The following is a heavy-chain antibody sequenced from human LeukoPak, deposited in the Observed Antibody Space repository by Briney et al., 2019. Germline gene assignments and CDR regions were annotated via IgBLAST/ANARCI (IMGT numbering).Heavy chain of an antibody. D-gene: IGHD1-14*01. Sequence: PGGSLRLSCAASGFTFSNYWMTWVRQAPGKGLEWVANMNQDGSAKYYVDSVKGRFAISRDNAKNSLYLQMNNLRAEDTAVYYCVRDNNRKDDSWGQGTLVTVSS. CDR1: GFTFSNYW. CDR2: MNQDGSAK. V-gene: IGHV3-7*01. J-gene: IGHJ5*02. CDR3: VRDNNRKDDS.